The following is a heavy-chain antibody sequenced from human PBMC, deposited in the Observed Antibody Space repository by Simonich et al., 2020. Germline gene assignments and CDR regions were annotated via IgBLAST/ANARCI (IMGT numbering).Heavy chain of an antibody. Sequence: QLQLQESGPGLVKPSETLSLTCTVSGGSISSSSYYWCWIRQPPGKGLEWIGSIYYVWCTYYNPYYKGRLPISVDTSKNQFSLKLRSVTAADTAVYYCARWAYSSSYFDSWGQGTLVTVSS. D-gene: IGHD6-6*01. CDR1: GGSISSSSYY. CDR2: IYYVWCT. V-gene: IGHV4-39*01. J-gene: IGHJ4*02. CDR3: ARWAYSSSYFDS.